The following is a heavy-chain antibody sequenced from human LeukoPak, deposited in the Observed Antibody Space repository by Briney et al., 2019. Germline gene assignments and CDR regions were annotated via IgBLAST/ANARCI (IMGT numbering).Heavy chain of an antibody. V-gene: IGHV3-30*03. CDR3: ARDIRVRYMPMVRAVEYYQYHAMDV. Sequence: GGSLRLSCAASGFTVSRNYMSWVCQAPGKGLEWVAFISHDGNKKYYADSVKGRFTVSRDSSKSTLFLQMDSLRRDDTAVYYCARDIRVRYMPMVRAVEYYQYHAMDVWGQGTTVTVYS. D-gene: IGHD3-10*01. CDR1: GFTVSRNY. CDR2: ISHDGNKK. J-gene: IGHJ6*02.